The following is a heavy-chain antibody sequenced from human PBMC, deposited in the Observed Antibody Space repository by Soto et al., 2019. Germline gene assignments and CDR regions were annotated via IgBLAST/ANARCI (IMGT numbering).Heavy chain of an antibody. CDR1: GGTFNNYV. Sequence: QVQLVQSGAEGKKPGSSVKVSCKASGGTFNNYVVNWVRQAPGQGLEWMGGILPIFATANYAQKFQGRVTITADKSTSTAYMELTSLRSEDTAVYYCAGRCDSTTCLGHFDYWGQGTLVTVAS. V-gene: IGHV1-69*06. CDR3: AGRCDSTTCLGHFDY. J-gene: IGHJ4*02. CDR2: ILPIFATA. D-gene: IGHD2-2*01.